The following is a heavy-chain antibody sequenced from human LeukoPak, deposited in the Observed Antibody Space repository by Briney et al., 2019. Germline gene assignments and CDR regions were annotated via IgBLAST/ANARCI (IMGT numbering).Heavy chain of an antibody. Sequence: GESLKISCKGSGYSFTSYWIGWVRQMPGKGLEWMGIIYPGDSDTRYSPSFQGQVTISADKSISTAYLQWSSLKASDTGMYYCARHFKPDSSGYYIDYWGQGTLVTVSS. CDR1: GYSFTSYW. V-gene: IGHV5-51*01. D-gene: IGHD3-22*01. CDR2: IYPGDSDT. J-gene: IGHJ4*02. CDR3: ARHFKPDSSGYYIDY.